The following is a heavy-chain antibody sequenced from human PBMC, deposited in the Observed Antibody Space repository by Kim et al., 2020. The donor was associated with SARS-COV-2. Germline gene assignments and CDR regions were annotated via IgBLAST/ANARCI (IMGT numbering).Heavy chain of an antibody. D-gene: IGHD6-13*01. CDR3: ANIVQQLVLFDAFDI. Sequence: SVKVSCKASGGTFSSYGISWVRQAPGQGLEWMGGIIPIFGPATYSQKFQGRVTITAVESTSTAYMELSSLRPEDTAVYYCANIVQQLVLFDAFDIWGQG. J-gene: IGHJ3*02. CDR2: IIPIFGPA. CDR1: GGTFSSYG. V-gene: IGHV1-69*13.